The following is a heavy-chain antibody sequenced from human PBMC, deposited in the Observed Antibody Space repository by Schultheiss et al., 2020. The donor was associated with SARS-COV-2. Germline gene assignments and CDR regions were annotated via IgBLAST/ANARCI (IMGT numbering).Heavy chain of an antibody. Sequence: SETLSLTCTVSGGSISSYYWSWIRQPAGKGLEWIGRIYTSGSTNYNPSLKIRVTISVDTSKNQFYLKLSSVTAADTAVYYCATNPALRQEGYFQHWGQGTLVTVSS. CDR3: ATNPALRQEGYFQH. CDR2: IYTSGST. CDR1: GGSISSYY. D-gene: IGHD1-14*01. V-gene: IGHV4-4*07. J-gene: IGHJ1*01.